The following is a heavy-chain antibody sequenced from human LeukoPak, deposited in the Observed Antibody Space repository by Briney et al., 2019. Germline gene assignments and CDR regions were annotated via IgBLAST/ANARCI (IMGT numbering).Heavy chain of an antibody. CDR3: ATGVTVTTRGY. CDR2: IKQDGSEK. J-gene: IGHJ4*02. Sequence: GGSLRLSCAASGFTFSSYWMSWVRQAPGKGLEWVANIKQDGSEKYYVDSVKGRFTISRDNAKNSLYLQMNSLRAEDTAIYYCATGVTVTTRGYWGQGTLVTVSS. V-gene: IGHV3-7*03. CDR1: GFTFSSYW. D-gene: IGHD4-17*01.